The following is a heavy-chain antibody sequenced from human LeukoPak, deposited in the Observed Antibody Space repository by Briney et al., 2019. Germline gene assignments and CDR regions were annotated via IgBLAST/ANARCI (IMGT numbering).Heavy chain of an antibody. CDR1: GFTVSSNY. CDR2: IYSGGST. CDR3: ASSRYCSGGSCWGIDY. D-gene: IGHD2-15*01. J-gene: IGHJ4*02. Sequence: GGSLRLSCAASGFTVSSNYMSWVRQAPGKGLEWVSVIYSGGSTYYADSVKGRSTISRDNSKNTLYLQMNSLRAEDTAVYYCASSRYCSGGSCWGIDYWGQGTLVTVSS. V-gene: IGHV3-53*01.